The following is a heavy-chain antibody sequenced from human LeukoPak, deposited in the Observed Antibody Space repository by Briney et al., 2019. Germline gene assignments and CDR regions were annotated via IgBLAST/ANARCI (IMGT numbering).Heavy chain of an antibody. CDR2: ISAYNGNT. V-gene: IGHV1-18*01. D-gene: IGHD3-22*01. Sequence: ASVKVSCKASGYTFTSYGISWVRQAPGQGLEWMGWISAYNGNTNYAQELQGRVTMTTDTSTSTAYMELRSLRSDDTAVYYCARLARSSGYYYYFDYWGQGTLVTVSS. CDR1: GYTFTSYG. J-gene: IGHJ4*02. CDR3: ARLARSSGYYYYFDY.